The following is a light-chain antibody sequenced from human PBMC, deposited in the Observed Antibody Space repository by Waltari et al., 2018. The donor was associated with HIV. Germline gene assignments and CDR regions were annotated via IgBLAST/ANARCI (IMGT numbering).Light chain of an antibody. CDR1: NSNIGSNY. CDR2: RNN. Sequence: QSVLTQPPSVSGTPGQRVTISCSGGNSNIGSNYVYWYQQLPGTAPKLLIYRNNQRPSGVPDRFSGSKSGTSASLAISGLRSEDEADYYCAVWDDSLTNWLVGGGTKLTVL. CDR3: AVWDDSLTNWL. V-gene: IGLV1-47*01. J-gene: IGLJ2*01.